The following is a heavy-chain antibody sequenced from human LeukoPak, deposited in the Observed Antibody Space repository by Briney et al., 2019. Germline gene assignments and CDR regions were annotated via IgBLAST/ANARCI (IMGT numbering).Heavy chain of an antibody. D-gene: IGHD6-13*01. Sequence: QPRGSVRLSCAASGFTFRKYWMHWARHAPGKGLVWVSRIDEDGRTTNYADSVKGRFTISRDNARDTLFLQMNGLRVEDTAVYYCVRDLAGADGYWGQGTPVTVSS. CDR1: GFTFRKYW. V-gene: IGHV3-74*01. CDR2: IDEDGRTT. CDR3: VRDLAGADGY. J-gene: IGHJ4*02.